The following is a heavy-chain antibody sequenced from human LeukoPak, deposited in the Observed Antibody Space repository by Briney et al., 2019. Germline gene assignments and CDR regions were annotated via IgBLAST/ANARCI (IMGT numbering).Heavy chain of an antibody. CDR1: GFTFSSYA. J-gene: IGHJ4*02. CDR2: ISYDGSNK. Sequence: GGSLRLSCAASGFTFSSYAMHWVRQGPGNGLEWVAGISYDGSNKYYADSVKGRFTISIDNSNNTLYLQMNSLRAEDRGVYYGARARTYSRSSAVFHYWGQGTVVRVSS. V-gene: IGHV3-30-3*01. CDR3: ARARTYSRSSAVFHY. D-gene: IGHD6-6*01.